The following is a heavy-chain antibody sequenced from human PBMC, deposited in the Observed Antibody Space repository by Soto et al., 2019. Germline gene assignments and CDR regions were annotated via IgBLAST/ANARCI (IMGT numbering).Heavy chain of an antibody. CDR2: IYYTGRT. CDR3: ARDSSDSWYSPMDP. J-gene: IGHJ5*02. Sequence: SETLSLTCTVSGGSVNNYYWSWVRLSPGKGLEWIGYIYYTGRTNYNPSLESRVTISVDTSKNQFSLKLRSVTAADTAVYYCARDSSDSWYSPMDPWGQGISVTVSS. CDR1: GGSVNNYY. D-gene: IGHD3-22*01. V-gene: IGHV4-59*02.